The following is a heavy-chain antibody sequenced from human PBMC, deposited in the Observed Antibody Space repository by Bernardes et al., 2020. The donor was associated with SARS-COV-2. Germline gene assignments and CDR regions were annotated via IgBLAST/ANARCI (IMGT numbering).Heavy chain of an antibody. CDR2: INPNSGGT. D-gene: IGHD3-3*01. CDR1: GYTFTGYY. J-gene: IGHJ6*02. Sequence: ASVKVSCKASGYTFTGYYMHWVRQAPGQGLEWMGWINPNSGGTNYAQKFQGRVTMTRDTSISTAYMELSRLRSDDTAVYYCARDPILEWLFEGYYGMDVWGQGTTVTVSS. CDR3: ARDPILEWLFEGYYGMDV. V-gene: IGHV1-2*02.